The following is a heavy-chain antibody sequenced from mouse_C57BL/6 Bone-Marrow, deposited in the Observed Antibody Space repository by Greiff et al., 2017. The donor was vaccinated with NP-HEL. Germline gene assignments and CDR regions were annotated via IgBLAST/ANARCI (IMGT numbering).Heavy chain of an antibody. CDR1: GYAFSSSW. D-gene: IGHD1-1*01. Sequence: VKLMESGPELVKPGASVKISCKASGYAFSSSWMNWVKQRPGKGLEWIGRIYPGDGDTNYNGKFKGTATLTADKSSSTAYMQLSSLTSEDSAVYFCARYYYGTVYFDYWGQGTTLTVSS. CDR2: IYPGDGDT. J-gene: IGHJ2*01. V-gene: IGHV1-82*01. CDR3: ARYYYGTVYFDY.